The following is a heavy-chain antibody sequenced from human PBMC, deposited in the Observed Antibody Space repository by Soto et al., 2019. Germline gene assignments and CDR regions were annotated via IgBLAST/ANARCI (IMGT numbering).Heavy chain of an antibody. CDR3: ARSGYYYDSSGSDDAFDI. CDR2: ISSSSSYT. CDR1: GFTFSDYY. Sequence: LRLSCAASGFTFSDYYMSWIRQAPGKGLEWVSYISSSSSYTNYADSVKGRFTISRDNAKNSLYLQMNSLRAEDTAVYYCARSGYYYDSSGSDDAFDIWGQGTMVTVSS. D-gene: IGHD3-22*01. V-gene: IGHV3-11*06. J-gene: IGHJ3*02.